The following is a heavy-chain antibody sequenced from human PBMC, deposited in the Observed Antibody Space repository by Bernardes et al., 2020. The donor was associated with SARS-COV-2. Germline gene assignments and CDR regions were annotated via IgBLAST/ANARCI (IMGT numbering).Heavy chain of an antibody. CDR1: GFTFSSYA. J-gene: IGHJ4*02. Sequence: VWSLILSCAASGFTFSSYAMSWVRQAPGKGLEWVSAISGSGGSTYYADSVKGRFTISRDNSKNTLYLQMNSLRAEDTAVYYCAKFVSGPPWWGQGTLVTVSS. CDR2: ISGSGGST. V-gene: IGHV3-23*01. CDR3: AKFVSGPPW.